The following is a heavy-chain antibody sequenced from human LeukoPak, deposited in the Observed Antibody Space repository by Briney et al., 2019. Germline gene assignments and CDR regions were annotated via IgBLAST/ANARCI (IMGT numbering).Heavy chain of an antibody. D-gene: IGHD2-2*02. J-gene: IGHJ4*02. CDR3: ARDVVVVPAAIAPNIDY. V-gene: IGHV1-18*01. CDR2: ISAYNGNT. Sequence: ASVKVSCKASGYTFTSYGISWVRQAPGQGLEWMGWISAYNGNTNYAQKLQGRVTMTTDTSTSTAYMELRSLRSDDTDVYYCARDVVVVPAAIAPNIDYWGQGTLVTVSS. CDR1: GYTFTSYG.